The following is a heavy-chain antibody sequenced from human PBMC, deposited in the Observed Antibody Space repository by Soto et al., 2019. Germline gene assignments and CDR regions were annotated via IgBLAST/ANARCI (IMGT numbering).Heavy chain of an antibody. J-gene: IGHJ3*02. D-gene: IGHD3-22*01. Sequence: GGSLRLSCSASGFTFSSYDMVWVRQAPGKGLEYISAITSHGHITYYADSVKGRFTISRDNSKNTLSLQMSSLRGDDTAVYYCARGDYYDSSGPFSDAFDIWGRGTMVTVS. CDR2: ITSHGHIT. CDR3: ARGDYYDSSGPFSDAFDI. CDR1: GFTFSSYD. V-gene: IGHV3-64D*06.